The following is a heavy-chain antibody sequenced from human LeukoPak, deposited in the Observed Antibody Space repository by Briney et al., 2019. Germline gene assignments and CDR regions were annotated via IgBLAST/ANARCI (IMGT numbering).Heavy chain of an antibody. D-gene: IGHD3-3*01. Sequence: SETLSLTCTVSGGSISSYYWSWIRQAAGKGLEWIGRIYTSGSTNYNPSLKSRVTMSVDTSKNQFSLKLSSVTAADTAVYYCARDPDPYYDFWSGSPYGMDVWGQGTTVTVSS. V-gene: IGHV4-4*07. J-gene: IGHJ6*02. CDR3: ARDPDPYYDFWSGSPYGMDV. CDR1: GGSISSYY. CDR2: IYTSGST.